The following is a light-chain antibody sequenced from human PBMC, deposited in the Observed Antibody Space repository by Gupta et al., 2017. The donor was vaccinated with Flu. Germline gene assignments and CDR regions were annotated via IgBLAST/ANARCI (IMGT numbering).Light chain of an antibody. V-gene: IGLV2-23*02. CDR1: SSDVGGYDL. J-gene: IGLJ2*01. CDR3: CSYAGSTIHVV. Sequence: QSALTQPASVSGSPGQSITISCIGSSSDVGGYDLVSWYQQHPGKAPKLMIYDVTKRPSGVSDRFSGSKSGNTASLNIYGLQAEDEADYYCCSYAGSTIHVVFGGGTKLTVI. CDR2: DVT.